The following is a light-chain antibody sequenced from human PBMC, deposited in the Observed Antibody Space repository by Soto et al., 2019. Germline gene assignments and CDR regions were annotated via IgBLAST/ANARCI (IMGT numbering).Light chain of an antibody. J-gene: IGLJ1*01. CDR3: QSYDSSLSGYV. CDR1: SSNIGAGYD. V-gene: IGLV1-40*01. CDR2: GNS. Sequence: QSVLTPPPSVSGAPGQRVTISCTGSSSNIGAGYDVHWYQQLPGTAPKLLIYGNSTRPSGVPDRFSGSKSGTSASLAITGLQAEDEADYYCQSYDSSLSGYVFGTGTKLTVL.